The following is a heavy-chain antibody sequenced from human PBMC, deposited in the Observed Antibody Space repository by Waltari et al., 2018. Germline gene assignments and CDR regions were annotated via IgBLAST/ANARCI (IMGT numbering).Heavy chain of an antibody. CDR3: ARDDSTGYSYFDY. J-gene: IGHJ4*02. Sequence: EVQLVESGGGLVQPGGSLRLSCAASGFSFRSYWMHWVRQAPGKGLVWVSGINSDGSSSSHADSVKGRFTISRDNAKNTLYLQMNRLRVEDTAVYYCARDDSTGYSYFDYWGQGTLVTVSS. V-gene: IGHV3-74*01. CDR1: GFSFRSYW. D-gene: IGHD3-22*01. CDR2: INSDGSSS.